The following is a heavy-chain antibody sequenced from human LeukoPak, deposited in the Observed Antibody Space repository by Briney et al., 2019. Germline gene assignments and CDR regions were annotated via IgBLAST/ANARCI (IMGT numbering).Heavy chain of an antibody. CDR2: ISGSGGST. J-gene: IGHJ4*02. D-gene: IGHD5-12*01. CDR1: GFTFSSFA. CDR3: AKSLRTYYVDIVATINFDY. V-gene: IGHV3-23*01. Sequence: GGSLRLACAASGFTFSSFAMSWVRQAPGKGLEWVSAISGSGGSTYYADSVKGRFTISRDNSKNTLYLQMNSLRAEDTAVYYCAKSLRTYYVDIVATINFDYWGQGTLVTVSS.